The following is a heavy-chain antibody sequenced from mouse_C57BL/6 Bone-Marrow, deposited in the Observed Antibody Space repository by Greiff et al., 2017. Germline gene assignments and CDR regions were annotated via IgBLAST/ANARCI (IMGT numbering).Heavy chain of an antibody. V-gene: IGHV1-54*01. Sequence: QVQLQQSGAELVRPGTSVKVSCKASGYAFTNYLIEWVKQRPGQGLEWIGVINPGSGGTNYNEKFKGKATLTADKSSSTAYMQLSSLTSEDSAVYFCARPNLGTQRGRDYWGQGTTLTVSS. D-gene: IGHD4-1*02. CDR1: GYAFTNYL. J-gene: IGHJ2*01. CDR3: ARPNLGTQRGRDY. CDR2: INPGSGGT.